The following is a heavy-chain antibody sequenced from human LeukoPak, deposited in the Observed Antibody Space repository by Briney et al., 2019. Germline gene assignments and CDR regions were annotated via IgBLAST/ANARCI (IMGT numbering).Heavy chain of an antibody. CDR1: GFTFSSYA. CDR2: IKSKTDGGTT. J-gene: IGHJ3*02. D-gene: IGHD3-9*01. V-gene: IGHV3-15*01. Sequence: GGSLRLSCAASGFTFSSYAMSWVRQAPGKGLEWVGRIKSKTDGGTTDYAAPVKGRFTISRDDSKNTLYLQMNSLKTEDTAVYYCTTDRKYDILTGYCQAFDIWGQGTMVTVSS. CDR3: TTDRKYDILTGYCQAFDI.